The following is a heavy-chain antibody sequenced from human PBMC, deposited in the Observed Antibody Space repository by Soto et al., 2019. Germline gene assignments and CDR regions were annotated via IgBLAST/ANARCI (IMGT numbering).Heavy chain of an antibody. Sequence: SETLSLTCAVSGGSISSGGYSWSWIRQPPGKGLEWIGYMYHSGSTYYNPSLKSRVTISIDRSKNQFSLKLSSVTAADTAVYYCARVWGYYFDYWGQGTLVT. D-gene: IGHD3-16*01. CDR2: MYHSGST. CDR1: GGSISSGGYS. V-gene: IGHV4-30-2*01. CDR3: ARVWGYYFDY. J-gene: IGHJ4*02.